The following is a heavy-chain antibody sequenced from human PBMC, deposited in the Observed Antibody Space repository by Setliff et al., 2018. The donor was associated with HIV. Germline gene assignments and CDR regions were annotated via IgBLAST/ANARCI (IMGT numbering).Heavy chain of an antibody. D-gene: IGHD6-19*01. CDR1: GGSINTY. J-gene: IGHJ6*02. CDR2: INYSGRT. V-gene: IGHV4-59*08. Sequence: PSETLSLTCTFAGGSINTYWSWIRQPPGKGLEWSGYINYSGRTNYNPSRTSRATISLDTSKNQFSLKLSSVTAAETAVYYCARQGAVTGHGFDVWGPGAMVTVSS. CDR3: ARQGAVTGHGFDV.